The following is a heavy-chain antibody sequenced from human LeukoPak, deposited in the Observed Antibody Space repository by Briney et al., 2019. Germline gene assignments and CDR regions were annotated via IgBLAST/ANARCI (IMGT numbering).Heavy chain of an antibody. J-gene: IGHJ4*02. Sequence: GRSLRLSCAASGFTFSSYGMHWVRQAPGKGLEWVAVISYDGSNKYYADSVKGRFTISRDNSKNTLYLQMNSLRAEDTAVYCCAKHVDPSSGDYWGQGTLATVSS. CDR3: AKHVDPSSGDY. CDR1: GFTFSSYG. V-gene: IGHV3-30*18. D-gene: IGHD1-26*01. CDR2: ISYDGSNK.